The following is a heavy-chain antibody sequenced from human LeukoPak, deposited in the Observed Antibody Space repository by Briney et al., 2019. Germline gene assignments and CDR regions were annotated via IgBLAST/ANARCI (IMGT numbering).Heavy chain of an antibody. CDR3: AKGVGIAEAGECFDY. CDR2: ISGSGGST. V-gene: IGHV3-23*01. J-gene: IGHJ4*02. Sequence: SGGSLRLSCAASGFTFSSYAMSWVRQAPGKGLEWVSAISGSGGSTYYADSVKGRFTISRDNSKNTLYLQMNSLRAEDTAVYYCAKGVGIAEAGECFDYWGQGTLVTVSS. CDR1: GFTFSSYA. D-gene: IGHD6-13*01.